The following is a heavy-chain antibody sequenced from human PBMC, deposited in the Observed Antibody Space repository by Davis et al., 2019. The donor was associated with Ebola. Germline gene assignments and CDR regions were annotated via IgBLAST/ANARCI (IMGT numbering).Heavy chain of an antibody. CDR3: ARAPPNYYYYYGMDV. CDR2: IYYSGST. Sequence: PSETLSLTCTVSGGSISNYYWTWIRQHPGKGLEWIGYIYYSGSTYYNPSLKSRVTISVDTSKNQFSLKLSSVTAADTAVYYCARAPPNYYYYYGMDVWGQGTTVTVSS. J-gene: IGHJ6*02. CDR1: GGSISNYY. V-gene: IGHV4-59*06.